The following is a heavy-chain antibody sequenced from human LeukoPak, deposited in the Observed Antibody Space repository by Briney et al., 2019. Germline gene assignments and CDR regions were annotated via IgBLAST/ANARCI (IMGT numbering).Heavy chain of an antibody. V-gene: IGHV4-31*03. Sequence: PSETLSLTCTVAGGSISIGGYSWGWIRQHPGKGLEWIGYIYYSGNTYYNPSLKSRVTISVDTSKNQFSLKLSSVTAADTAVYYCARSMCGGDCLYYYGMDVWGQGTTVTVSS. D-gene: IGHD2-21*02. CDR3: ARSMCGGDCLYYYGMDV. J-gene: IGHJ6*02. CDR2: IYYSGNT. CDR1: GGSISIGGYS.